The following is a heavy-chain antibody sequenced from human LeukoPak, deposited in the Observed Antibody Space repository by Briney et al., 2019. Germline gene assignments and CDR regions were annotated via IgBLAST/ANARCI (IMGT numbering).Heavy chain of an antibody. Sequence: PSETLSLTCTVSGYSISSGYYWGWIRQPPGKGLEWIGTIYHSGNTYYNPSLKSRVTISLDTSKNQFSLKLSSVTAADTAVYYCARHAVSGSYYWHFDYWGQGTLVTVSS. D-gene: IGHD1-26*01. J-gene: IGHJ4*02. CDR2: IYHSGNT. V-gene: IGHV4-38-2*02. CDR1: GYSISSGYY. CDR3: ARHAVSGSYYWHFDY.